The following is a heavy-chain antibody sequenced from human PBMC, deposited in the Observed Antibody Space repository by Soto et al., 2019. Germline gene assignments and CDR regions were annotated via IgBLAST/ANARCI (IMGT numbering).Heavy chain of an antibody. J-gene: IGHJ4*02. Sequence: QVQLVQSGAEVRQPASSVKVSCKTSGATFSSYAITWVRQAPGQGLEWMGGSVPTVDTSTYAQKFQGRVTITADKFTKTVYMELSSLRSDDRAVYYCVSVVAIPGYPANWGQGTLVTVSS. CDR2: SVPTVDTS. V-gene: IGHV1-69*14. CDR3: VSVVAIPGYPAN. D-gene: IGHD5-12*01. CDR1: GATFSSYA.